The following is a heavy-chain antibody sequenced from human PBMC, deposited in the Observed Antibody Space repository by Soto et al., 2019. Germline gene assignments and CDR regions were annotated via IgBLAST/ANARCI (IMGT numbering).Heavy chain of an antibody. V-gene: IGHV3-7*01. Sequence: EVQVVESGGGLVQPGGSLRLSCAASGFTFSSYWMTWVRQAPGKGLEWVANIKQDGSEKYYVDSVKGRFAISRDNAKNSLYLQMNCLRAEDTAVYYCARDLSSSTWPDFYYYYYMDVWGKGTTVTVSS. CDR1: GFTFSSYW. J-gene: IGHJ6*03. CDR3: ARDLSSSTWPDFYYYYYMDV. D-gene: IGHD6-13*01. CDR2: IKQDGSEK.